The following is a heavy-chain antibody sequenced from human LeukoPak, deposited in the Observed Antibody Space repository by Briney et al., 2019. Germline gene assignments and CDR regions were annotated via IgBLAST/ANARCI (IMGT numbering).Heavy chain of an antibody. V-gene: IGHV4-59*03. CDR1: GGSITTHY. J-gene: IGHJ5*01. D-gene: IGHD3-22*01. Sequence: SETLSLTCSISGGSITTHYWSWIRQPPGKGLEWIGYIYPTGINKYNPSLKSRVTISVDTSKKQFSLKLSSVTAADTAVYYCARTAYSSGYFPNWFDSWGQGTLVTVSS. CDR2: IYPTGIN. CDR3: ARTAYSSGYFPNWFDS.